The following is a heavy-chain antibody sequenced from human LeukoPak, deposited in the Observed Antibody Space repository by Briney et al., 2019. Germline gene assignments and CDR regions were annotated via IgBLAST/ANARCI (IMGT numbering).Heavy chain of an antibody. CDR2: IIPILGIA. Sequence: GASVKVSCKASGGTFSSYAISWVRQAPGQGLEWMGRIIPILGIANYAQKFQGRVTITADKSTSTAYMGLSSLRSEDTAVYYCARDMGSYYYGMDVWGQGTTVTVSS. CDR1: GGTFSSYA. D-gene: IGHD2-15*01. CDR3: ARDMGSYYYGMDV. J-gene: IGHJ6*02. V-gene: IGHV1-69*04.